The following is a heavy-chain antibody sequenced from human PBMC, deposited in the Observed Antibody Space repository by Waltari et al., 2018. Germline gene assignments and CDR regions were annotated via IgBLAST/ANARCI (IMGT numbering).Heavy chain of an antibody. V-gene: IGHV4-34*01. Sequence: QVQLQQWGAGLLKPSETLSLTCAVYGGSFSGYYWSWIRQPPGKGLEWIGEINHSGSTNYNPSLKSRVTISVDTSKNQFSLKLSSVTAADTAVYYCARRAPLGITRDFDYWGQGTLVTVSS. D-gene: IGHD7-27*01. J-gene: IGHJ4*02. CDR1: GGSFSGYY. CDR3: ARRAPLGITRDFDY. CDR2: INHSGST.